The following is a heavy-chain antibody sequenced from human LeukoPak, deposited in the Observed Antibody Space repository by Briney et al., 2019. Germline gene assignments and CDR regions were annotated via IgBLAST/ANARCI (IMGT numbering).Heavy chain of an antibody. CDR3: ARLQGYCISTTCYGAFDI. CDR2: IDASDSYT. D-gene: IGHD2-2*01. Sequence: GGALEISCKDSGYQFTNYWIFWVRPVPGKGLEWMGRIDASDSYTNYSPSFQGHVTISADESISTAYLQWSSLKASDTAMYYCARLQGYCISTTCYGAFDIWGQGTMVTVSS. J-gene: IGHJ3*02. V-gene: IGHV5-10-1*01. CDR1: GYQFTNYW.